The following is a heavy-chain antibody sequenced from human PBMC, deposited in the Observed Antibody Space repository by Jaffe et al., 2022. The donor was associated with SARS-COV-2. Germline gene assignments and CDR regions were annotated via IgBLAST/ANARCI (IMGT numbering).Heavy chain of an antibody. Sequence: QITLKESGPTLVKPTQTLTLTCTFSGFSLSTSGVGVGWIRQPPGKALEWLALIYWDDDKRYSPSLKSRLTITKDTSKNQVVLTMTNMDPVDTATYYCAHKGGFTMIVVEPGWFDPWGQGTLVTVSS. D-gene: IGHD3-22*01. V-gene: IGHV2-5*02. J-gene: IGHJ5*02. CDR2: IYWDDDK. CDR1: GFSLSTSGVG. CDR3: AHKGGFTMIVVEPGWFDP.